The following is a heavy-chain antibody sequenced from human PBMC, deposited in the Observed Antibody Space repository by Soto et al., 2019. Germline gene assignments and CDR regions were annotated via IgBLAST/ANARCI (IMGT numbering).Heavy chain of an antibody. D-gene: IGHD3-22*01. CDR2: INSDGSST. CDR1: GFTFSSYW. Sequence: TGGSLRLSCAASGFTFSSYWMHWVRQAPGKGLVWVSRINSDGSSTSYADSVKGRFTISRDNAKNTLYLQMNSLRAEDTAVYYCARVPPYDSSGYCFDYWGQGTLVTVSS. J-gene: IGHJ4*02. V-gene: IGHV3-74*01. CDR3: ARVPPYDSSGYCFDY.